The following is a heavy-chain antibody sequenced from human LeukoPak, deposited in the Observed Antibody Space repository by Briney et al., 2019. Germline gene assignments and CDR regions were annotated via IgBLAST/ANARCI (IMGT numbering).Heavy chain of an antibody. V-gene: IGHV3-7*01. D-gene: IGHD2-21*02. CDR3: GRGDPDY. CDR2: VNQAGTDK. J-gene: IGHJ4*02. Sequence: GGSLRLSCTASGFTFSDYWMDWVRQAPGKGLEWVANVNQAGTDKYYVDSVKGRFTISRDNAKNSLYLQMNSLRAEDTAVYYCGRGDPDYWGQGALVTVSS. CDR1: GFTFSDYW.